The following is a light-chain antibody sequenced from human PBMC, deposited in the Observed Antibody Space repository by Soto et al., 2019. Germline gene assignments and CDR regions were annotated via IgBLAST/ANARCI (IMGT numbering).Light chain of an antibody. CDR3: QQYETYPLT. V-gene: IGKV1-5*03. CDR2: KAS. CDR1: QSINTW. Sequence: DIQMTQSPSTLSASVGEGITITCRTRQSINTWLAWYQQKPGKAPYLLIYKASNLQSGVPSRFSGSASGTEFTLTISNLQPDDIATYYCQQYETYPLTYGGGTKVEI. J-gene: IGKJ4*01.